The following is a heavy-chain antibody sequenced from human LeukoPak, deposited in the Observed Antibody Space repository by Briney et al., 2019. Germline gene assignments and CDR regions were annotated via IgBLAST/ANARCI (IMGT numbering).Heavy chain of an antibody. D-gene: IGHD3-16*01. Sequence: SETLSLTCAVSGGSISSSNWWSWVRQPPGKGLEWIGEISLSGNTKYFPSLKSRVTISVDKSKNQFSLNLSSVTAADTAVYFCARNGGWYFGLWGRGTLVTVSS. J-gene: IGHJ2*01. CDR3: ARNGGWYFGL. CDR2: ISLSGNT. CDR1: GGSISSSNW. V-gene: IGHV4-4*02.